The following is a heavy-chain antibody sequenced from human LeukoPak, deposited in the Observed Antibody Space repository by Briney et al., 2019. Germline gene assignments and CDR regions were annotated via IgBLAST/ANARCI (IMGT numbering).Heavy chain of an antibody. Sequence: GGSLRLSCAASGFTFSSYWMSWVRQAPGKGLEWVSGSSGSGGSSDYADSVKGRFTISRDNSKNTLNLQMNSLRAEDTAVYYCATSKYSGSYWGQGTLVTVSS. CDR1: GFTFSSYW. CDR3: ATSKYSGSY. D-gene: IGHD1-26*01. V-gene: IGHV3-23*01. CDR2: SSGSGGSS. J-gene: IGHJ4*02.